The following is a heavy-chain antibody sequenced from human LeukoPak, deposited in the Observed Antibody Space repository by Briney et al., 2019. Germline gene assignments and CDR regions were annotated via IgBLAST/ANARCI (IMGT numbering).Heavy chain of an antibody. V-gene: IGHV3-30*03. J-gene: IGHJ4*02. CDR1: GFTFSIYS. Sequence: GGSLRLSCAASGFTFSIYSMNWVRQAPCKGLEWVAVISYDGSNKYYADSVKGRLTISRDNSKNTLYLQMNSLRPEDTGVYYCARDSPAPYCSSTSCWEFHFDYWGQGTLVTVSS. D-gene: IGHD2-2*01. CDR2: ISYDGSNK. CDR3: ARDSPAPYCSSTSCWEFHFDY.